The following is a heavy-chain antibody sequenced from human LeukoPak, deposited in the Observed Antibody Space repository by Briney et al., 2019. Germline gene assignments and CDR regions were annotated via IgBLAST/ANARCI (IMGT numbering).Heavy chain of an antibody. J-gene: IGHJ4*02. D-gene: IGHD3-10*01. CDR1: GFTFSSYA. V-gene: IGHV3-30-3*01. CDR2: ISYDGSNK. CDR3: AKDRKVYGSGSYYSPLDY. Sequence: PGGSLRLSCAASGFTFSSYAMHWVRQAPGKGLEWVAVISYDGSNKYYADSVKGRFTISRDNSKNTLYLQMNSLRAEDTAVYYCAKDRKVYGSGSYYSPLDYWGQGTLVTVSS.